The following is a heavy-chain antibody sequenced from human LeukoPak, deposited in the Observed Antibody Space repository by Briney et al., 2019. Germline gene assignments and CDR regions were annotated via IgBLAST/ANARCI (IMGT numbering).Heavy chain of an antibody. CDR2: VSYDGTNK. Sequence: GGSLRLSCAASGFTFSTYDLHWVRQAPGKGLQWVAIVSYDGTNKYYAQSVKGRFTISRDNSKNTLHLQMNSLRPEDTAVYYCARFVGRRYYGSGNPQPHGHFDSWGQGTLVTVSS. J-gene: IGHJ4*02. V-gene: IGHV3-30*04. CDR3: ARFVGRRYYGSGNPQPHGHFDS. CDR1: GFTFSTYD. D-gene: IGHD3-10*01.